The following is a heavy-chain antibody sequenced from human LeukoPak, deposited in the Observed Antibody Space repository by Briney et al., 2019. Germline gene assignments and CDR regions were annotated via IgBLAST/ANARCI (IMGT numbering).Heavy chain of an antibody. J-gene: IGHJ4*02. V-gene: IGHV4-39*07. CDR2: IYYSGST. CDR3: ARVSSPSIAADFDY. Sequence: KTSETLSLTCTVSGVSISSSSYYWGWIRQPPGKGLEWIGSIYYSGSTYYNPSLKSRVTISVDTSKNQFSLKLSSVTAADTAVYYCARVSSPSIAADFDYWGRGTLVTVSS. CDR1: GVSISSSSYY. D-gene: IGHD6-13*01.